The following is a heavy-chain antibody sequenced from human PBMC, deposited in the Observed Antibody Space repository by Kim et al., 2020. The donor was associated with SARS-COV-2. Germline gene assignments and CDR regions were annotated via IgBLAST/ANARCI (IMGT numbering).Heavy chain of an antibody. J-gene: IGHJ6*02. Sequence: SETLSLTCTVSGGSISSYYWSWIRQPPGKGLEWIGYIYYSGSTNYNPSLKSRVTISVDTSKNQFSLKLSSVTAADTAVYYCARGVLWFGESSLYGMDVWGQGTTVTVSS. V-gene: IGHV4-59*13. CDR2: IYYSGST. CDR3: ARGVLWFGESSLYGMDV. D-gene: IGHD3-10*01. CDR1: GGSISSYY.